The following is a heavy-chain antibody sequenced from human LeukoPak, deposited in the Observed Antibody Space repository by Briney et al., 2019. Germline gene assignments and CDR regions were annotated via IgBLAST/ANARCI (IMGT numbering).Heavy chain of an antibody. CDR3: ARVLPGYYFDY. CDR2: IKQDGSEK. V-gene: IGHV3-7*03. CDR1: GFTFSSYW. J-gene: IGHJ4*02. D-gene: IGHD5-18*01. Sequence: GGSLRLSCAASGFTFSSYWMSWVRQAPGKGLEWVANIKQDGSEKYYVDSVKGRFTISRDNAKNSLYLQMNSLRAVDTAVYYCARVLPGYYFDYWGQGTLVTVSS.